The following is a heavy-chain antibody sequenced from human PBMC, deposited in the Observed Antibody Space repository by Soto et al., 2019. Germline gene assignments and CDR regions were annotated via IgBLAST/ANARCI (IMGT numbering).Heavy chain of an antibody. Sequence: HPGGSLRLSCAASGFTFSSYGMHWVRQAPGKGLEWVAVISYDGSNKYYADSVKGRFTISRDNSKNTLYLQMNSLRAEDTAVYYCAKDVRDGYNPFDPWGQGTLVTVSS. D-gene: IGHD5-12*01. CDR3: AKDVRDGYNPFDP. V-gene: IGHV3-30*18. CDR1: GFTFSSYG. J-gene: IGHJ5*02. CDR2: ISYDGSNK.